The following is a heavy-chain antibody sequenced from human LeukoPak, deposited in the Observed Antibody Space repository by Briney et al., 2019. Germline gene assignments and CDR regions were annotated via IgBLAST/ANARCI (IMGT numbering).Heavy chain of an antibody. Sequence: ASVTVSCKSSGYTFTGYYMHWARQAPGQGLAGMGWINPNSGSTNYAQKFQGRVTMTRDTSISTDYMELSRLRPDDTAVYYCARRFPRGSHQSFDYWGQGTLVTVSS. D-gene: IGHD1-26*01. CDR3: ARRFPRGSHQSFDY. CDR1: GYTFTGYY. J-gene: IGHJ4*02. V-gene: IGHV1-2*02. CDR2: INPNSGST.